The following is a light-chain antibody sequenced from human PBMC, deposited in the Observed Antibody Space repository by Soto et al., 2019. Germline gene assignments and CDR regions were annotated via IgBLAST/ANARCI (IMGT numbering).Light chain of an antibody. CDR3: CSYASSGGLV. V-gene: IGLV2-23*01. CDR1: SHTVGSYNH. Sequence: QSALTQPASVSGSPGQSITISCTGTSHTVGSYNHVSCYQQHPGKAPKLMIYEGSKRPSGVSNRFSGSKSGNTASLTISGLQAEDEADYYCCSYASSGGLVFGGGTKLTVL. CDR2: EGS. J-gene: IGLJ2*01.